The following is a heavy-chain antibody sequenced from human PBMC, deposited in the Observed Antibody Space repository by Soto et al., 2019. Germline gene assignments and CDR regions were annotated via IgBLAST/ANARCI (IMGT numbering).Heavy chain of an antibody. V-gene: IGHV3-11*01. CDR1: GFTFSDYY. CDR3: ESSTTTATQVCDY. Sequence: GVVRLSCAASGFTFSDYYMNWIRQAPGKGLEWVSYISSSGYTIYYADSVKGRFTVSRDNAKNSLYLQMKSLGAEDTAVYYCESSTTTATQVCDYWGRRSMVTVSS. CDR2: ISSSGYTI. J-gene: IGHJ4*02. D-gene: IGHD2-15*01.